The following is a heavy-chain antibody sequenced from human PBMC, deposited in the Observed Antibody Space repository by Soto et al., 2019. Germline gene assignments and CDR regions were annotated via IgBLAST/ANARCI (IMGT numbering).Heavy chain of an antibody. Sequence: EVQLLESGGGLVQPGGSLRLSCAASGFTFSSYAMSWVRQAPGKGLEWVSAISGSGGSTYYADSVKGRFTISRDNSKNTLYLQMNRLRGEDTSVYYCANLDPVQLGYFDYWGQGTLVTVSS. CDR2: ISGSGGST. V-gene: IGHV3-23*01. J-gene: IGHJ4*02. D-gene: IGHD1-1*01. CDR3: ANLDPVQLGYFDY. CDR1: GFTFSSYA.